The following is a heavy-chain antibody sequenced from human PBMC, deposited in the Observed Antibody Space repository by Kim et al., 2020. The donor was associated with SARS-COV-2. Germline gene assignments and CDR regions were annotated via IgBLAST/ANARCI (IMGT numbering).Heavy chain of an antibody. Sequence: SETLSLTCTVSGGSISSYYWSWIRQPPGKGLEWIGYIYYSGSTNYNPSLKSRVTISVDTSKNKFSLKLSSVTAADTAVYYCARGASWEERYDYWGQGTLVTVSS. V-gene: IGHV4-59*01. D-gene: IGHD1-26*01. CDR1: GGSISSYY. CDR3: ARGASWEERYDY. J-gene: IGHJ4*02. CDR2: IYYSGST.